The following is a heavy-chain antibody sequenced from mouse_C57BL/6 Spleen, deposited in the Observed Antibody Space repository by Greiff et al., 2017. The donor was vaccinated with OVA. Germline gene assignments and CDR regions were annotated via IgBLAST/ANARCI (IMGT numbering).Heavy chain of an antibody. V-gene: IGHV1-55*01. J-gene: IGHJ4*01. CDR1: GYTFTSYW. D-gene: IGHD4-1*01. Sequence: QVQLQQPGAELVKPGASVKMSCKASGYTFTSYWITWVKQRPGQGLEWIGDIYPGSGSTNYNEKFKSKATLTVDTSSSTAYMQLSSLTSEDSAVYDCARGGDWDDAMDYWGQGTSVTVSS. CDR3: ARGGDWDDAMDY. CDR2: IYPGSGST.